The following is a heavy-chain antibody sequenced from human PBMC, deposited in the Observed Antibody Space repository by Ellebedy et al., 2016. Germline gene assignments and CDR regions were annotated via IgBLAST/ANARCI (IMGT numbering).Heavy chain of an antibody. CDR2: IIPIFGTA. D-gene: IGHD6-19*01. V-gene: IGHV1-69*13. J-gene: IGHJ1*01. CDR1: GGTFSSYA. CDR3: AREDGAVARDFQH. Sequence: SVKVSXKASGGTFSSYAISWVRQAPGQGLEWMGGIIPIFGTANYAQKFQGRVTITADESTSTAYMELSSLRSEDTAVYYCAREDGAVARDFQHWGQGTLVTVSS.